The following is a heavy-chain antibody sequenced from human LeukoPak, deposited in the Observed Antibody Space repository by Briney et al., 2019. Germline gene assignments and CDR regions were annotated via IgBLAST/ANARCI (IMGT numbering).Heavy chain of an antibody. CDR2: MHTKNGGT. Sequence: ASVRVSCTASGYTFTVYYIHWVRQAPGQGYEWMGWMHTKNGGTNYTQKFQGRVTMTRDTPISTAYMGLTRLTSAARPVFSCGRDDSRYDDNSFDYWGQGTLVTVSS. J-gene: IGHJ4*02. CDR1: GYTFTVYY. V-gene: IGHV1-2*02. CDR3: GRDDSRYDDNSFDY. D-gene: IGHD5-24*01.